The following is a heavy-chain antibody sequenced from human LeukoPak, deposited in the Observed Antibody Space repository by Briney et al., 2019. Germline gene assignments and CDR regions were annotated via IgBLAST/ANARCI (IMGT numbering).Heavy chain of an antibody. CDR2: IVVGSGNT. Sequence: SVKVSCKASGGTFSSYAVQWVRQARGQRLEWIGWIVVGSGNTNYAQKFQERVTITRDMSTSTAYMELSSLRSEDTAVYYCAALLSMGYFDYWGQGTLVTVSS. D-gene: IGHD2/OR15-2a*01. CDR3: AALLSMGYFDY. J-gene: IGHJ4*02. V-gene: IGHV1-58*01. CDR1: GGTFSSYA.